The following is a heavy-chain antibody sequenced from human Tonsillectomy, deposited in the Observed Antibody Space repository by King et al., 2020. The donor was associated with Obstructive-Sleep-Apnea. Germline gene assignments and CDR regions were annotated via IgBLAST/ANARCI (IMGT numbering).Heavy chain of an antibody. CDR1: GFSLSNARLG. J-gene: IGHJ2*01. D-gene: IGHD3-16*02. CDR2: IFSNDGK. Sequence: VTLKESGPVLVQPTETLTLTCTVSGFSLSNARLGVSWIRQPPGKALEWLAHIFSNDGKSYSTSLKSRLTISKDTSKSQVVLTMSNMDPVDTATYYWARTARDYVWGSYRSDWYFDLWGRGTLVTVSS. V-gene: IGHV2-26*01. CDR3: ARTARDYVWGSYRSDWYFDL.